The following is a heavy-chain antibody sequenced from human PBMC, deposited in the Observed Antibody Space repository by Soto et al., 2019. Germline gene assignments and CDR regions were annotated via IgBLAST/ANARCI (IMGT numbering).Heavy chain of an antibody. CDR2: IYYSGST. V-gene: IGHV4-31*03. CDR1: GGSISSGGYY. CDR3: ARGGRRSPGMDV. Sequence: QVQLQESGPGLVKPSQTLSLTCTVSGGSISSGGYYWSWIRQHPGKGLEWIGYIYYSGSTYYNPSLKSRVXXXVXXSKNQLSLKLSSVTAADTAVYYCARGGRRSPGMDVWGQGTTVTVSS. J-gene: IGHJ6*02.